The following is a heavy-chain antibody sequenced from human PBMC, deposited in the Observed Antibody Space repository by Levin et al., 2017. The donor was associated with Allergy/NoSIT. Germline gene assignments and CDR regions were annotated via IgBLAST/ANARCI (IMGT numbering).Heavy chain of an antibody. CDR3: ARKSTSSSSLGY. J-gene: IGHJ4*02. Sequence: ASVKVSCKASGYTFSGYYIHWVRRAPGQGLEWMGWINPNNGGTNYVLKFQGRVTMTRDTSISTAYMDLSRLTSDDTAVYYCARKSTSSSSLGYWGQGTLVTVSS. D-gene: IGHD6-6*01. CDR1: GYTFSGYY. V-gene: IGHV1-2*02. CDR2: INPNNGGT.